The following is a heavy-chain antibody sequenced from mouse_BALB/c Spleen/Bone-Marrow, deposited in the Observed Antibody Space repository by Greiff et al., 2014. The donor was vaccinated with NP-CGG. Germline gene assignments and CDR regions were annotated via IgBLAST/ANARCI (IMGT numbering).Heavy chain of an antibody. V-gene: IGHV5-17*02. CDR2: ISSGSSTI. CDR3: ARLGGYAMDY. CDR1: GFTFSSFG. Sequence: DVKLEESGGGLVQPGGARKLSCAASGFTFSSFGMHWVRQAPEEGLEWVAYISSGSSTIYYADTVKGRFTISRDNPKNTLFLQMTSLRSEDTAMYYCARLGGYAMDYWGQGPSVTVSS. J-gene: IGHJ4*01. D-gene: IGHD3-3*01.